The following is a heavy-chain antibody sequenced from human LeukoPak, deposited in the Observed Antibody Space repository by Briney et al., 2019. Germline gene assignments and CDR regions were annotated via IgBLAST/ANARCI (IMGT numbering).Heavy chain of an antibody. CDR2: VYRSGTT. CDR1: GLIVSANY. CDR3: ATGGTYYLDY. Sequence: GGSLRLSCAASGLIVSANYMTWVRQAPGKGLEWVSVVYRSGTTNYAESVQGRFTISRDESKNTLYLQLNSLRDDDTAIYYCATGGTYYLDYWGQGSLVTVSS. V-gene: IGHV3-53*01. D-gene: IGHD1-1*01. J-gene: IGHJ4*02.